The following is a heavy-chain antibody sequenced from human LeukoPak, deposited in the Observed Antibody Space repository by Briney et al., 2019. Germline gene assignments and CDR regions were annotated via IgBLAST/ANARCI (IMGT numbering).Heavy chain of an antibody. CDR1: GGSFSGYY. CDR2: INHSGST. J-gene: IGHJ3*02. D-gene: IGHD3-16*01. V-gene: IGHV4-34*01. CDR3: AEGDPDAFDI. Sequence: SETLSLTCAVYGGSFSGYYWSWIRQPPGKGLEWIGEINHSGSTNYNPSLKSRVTISVDTSENQFSLKLSSVTAADTAVYYCAEGDPDAFDIWGQGTMVTVSS.